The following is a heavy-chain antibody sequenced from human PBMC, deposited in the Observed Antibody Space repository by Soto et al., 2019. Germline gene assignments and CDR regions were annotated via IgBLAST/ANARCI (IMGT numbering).Heavy chain of an antibody. V-gene: IGHV4-38-2*01. J-gene: IGHJ5*02. CDR2: IYHGGST. D-gene: IGHD3-22*01. CDR3: ARVGPWVPYYYDSSPYTFENWFDP. Sequence: PETPLLTCAESGYSISSGYYWGWLRPPPGKGLEWIGIIYHGGSTYYNPSLNSRVTLSIDMTNNHVSLILNSVTAADTAVYYCARVGPWVPYYYDSSPYTFENWFDPWGQGSLVTVSS. CDR1: GYSISSGYY.